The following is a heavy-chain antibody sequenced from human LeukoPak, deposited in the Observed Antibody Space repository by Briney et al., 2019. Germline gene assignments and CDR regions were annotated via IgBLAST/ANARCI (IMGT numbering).Heavy chain of an antibody. J-gene: IGHJ6*03. D-gene: IGHD4-11*01. CDR2: IVVDNGNT. Sequence: EASVKVSCKASGFTFTSSAMQWVRQARGQRLEWIGWIVVDNGNTNYAQKFQERVTITRDMSTNTAYMELSSLRSDDTAVYYCARQYDSYFYYYLDLWGTGTTVTVSS. V-gene: IGHV1-58*02. CDR1: GFTFTSSA. CDR3: ARQYDSYFYYYLDL.